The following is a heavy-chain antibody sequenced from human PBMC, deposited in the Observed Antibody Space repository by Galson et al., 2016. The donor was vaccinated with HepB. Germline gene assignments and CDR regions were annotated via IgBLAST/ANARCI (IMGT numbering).Heavy chain of an antibody. D-gene: IGHD3-10*01. Sequence: SLRLSCATSGFTFNDYAMHWVRQAPGKGLEWVSGISWNSGRIDYADSVKGRFTVSRDNAKNSLYLQINSLRAEDTALYCCAKATSGSAYGSRYFQHWGQGTLVTVSS. V-gene: IGHV3-9*01. CDR1: GFTFNDYA. CDR3: AKATSGSAYGSRYFQH. J-gene: IGHJ1*01. CDR2: ISWNSGRI.